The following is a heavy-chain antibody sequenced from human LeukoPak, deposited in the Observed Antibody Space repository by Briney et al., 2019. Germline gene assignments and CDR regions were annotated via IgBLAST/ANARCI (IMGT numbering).Heavy chain of an antibody. D-gene: IGHD6-13*01. CDR2: INHSGST. J-gene: IGHJ4*02. CDR3: ARLRVAAAAIDY. CDR1: GGSFGGYY. Sequence: SETLSLTCAVYGGSFGGYYWSWIRQPPGKGLEWIGEINHSGSTNYNPSLKSRVTISVDTSKNQFSLKLSSVTAADTAVYYCARLRVAAAAIDYWGQGTLVTVSS. V-gene: IGHV4-34*01.